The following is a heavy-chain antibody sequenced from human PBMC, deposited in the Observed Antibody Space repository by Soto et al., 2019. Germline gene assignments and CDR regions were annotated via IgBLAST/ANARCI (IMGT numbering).Heavy chain of an antibody. Sequence: SQTLSLTCAISGDSVSSNSAAWNWIRQSPSRGLEWLGRTYYRSKWYNDYAVSVESRITINPDTSNNQFSLQLNSVTPEDTAVYYCARDHRYSSGWYYYYGMDVWGQGTTVTVSS. CDR1: GDSVSSNSAA. V-gene: IGHV6-1*01. J-gene: IGHJ6*02. CDR2: TYYRSKWYN. D-gene: IGHD6-19*01. CDR3: ARDHRYSSGWYYYYGMDV.